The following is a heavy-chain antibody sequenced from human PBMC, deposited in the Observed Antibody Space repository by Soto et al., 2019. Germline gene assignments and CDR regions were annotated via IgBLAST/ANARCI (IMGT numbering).Heavy chain of an antibody. CDR1: GGSFSGYY. D-gene: IGHD1-1*01. V-gene: IGHV4-34*01. J-gene: IGHJ4*02. CDR2: INHSGST. Sequence: PSETLSLTCAVYGGSFSGYYWSWIRQPPGKGLEWIGEINHSGSTNYNPSLKSRVTISVDTSKNQFSLKLSSVTAADTAVYYCARGQGTGGFDYWGQGTLVTVYS. CDR3: ARGQGTGGFDY.